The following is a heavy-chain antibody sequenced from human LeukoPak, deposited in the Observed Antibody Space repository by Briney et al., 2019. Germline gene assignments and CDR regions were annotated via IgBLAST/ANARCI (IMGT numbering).Heavy chain of an antibody. CDR3: ASSGADFWSGYLSSSDY. CDR2: ISSSGSTI. CDR1: GFTFSDYY. J-gene: IGHJ4*02. V-gene: IGHV3-11*04. Sequence: GGSLRLSCAASGFTFSDYYMSWIRQAPGKGLEWLSCISSSGSTIYYADSVKGRFTTSRDNAKNSLFLQMNSLRAEDTAVYYCASSGADFWSGYLSSSDYWGQGTLVTVSS. D-gene: IGHD3-3*01.